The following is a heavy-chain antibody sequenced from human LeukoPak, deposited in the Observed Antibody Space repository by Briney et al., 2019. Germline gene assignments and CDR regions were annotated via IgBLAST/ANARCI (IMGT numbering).Heavy chain of an antibody. D-gene: IGHD3-10*01. Sequence: PGGSLRLSCAVSEFTFSSYSMNWVRQAPGKGLEWVSYLSSSSGTIYYADSVKSRFTISRDNAKNSLYLQMNSLRDEDTAVYYCARAFRSGSYYFDYWGQGTLVTVSS. CDR1: EFTFSSYS. CDR2: LSSSSGTI. CDR3: ARAFRSGSYYFDY. V-gene: IGHV3-48*02. J-gene: IGHJ4*02.